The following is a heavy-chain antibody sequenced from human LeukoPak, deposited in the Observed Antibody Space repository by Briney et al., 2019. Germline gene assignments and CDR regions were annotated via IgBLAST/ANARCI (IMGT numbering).Heavy chain of an antibody. D-gene: IGHD4-23*01. CDR2: ISVYNGNT. V-gene: IGHV1-18*01. CDR3: ARDRGRTVVTPGPFSSED. CDR1: GYTFTSYG. J-gene: IGHJ4*02. Sequence: GGTLRLSCAASGYTFTSYGISWVRQAPGQGLEWMGWISVYNGNTNYAQKLQGRVTMTTDTSTSTAYMELRGLRSDDTAVYYCARDRGRTVVTPGPFSSEDWGQGTLVTVSS.